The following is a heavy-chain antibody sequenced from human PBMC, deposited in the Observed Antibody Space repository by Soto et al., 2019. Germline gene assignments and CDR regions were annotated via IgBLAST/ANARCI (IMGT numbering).Heavy chain of an antibody. CDR2: IYPGDSDT. J-gene: IGHJ4*02. CDR1: GYNFNTYW. CDR3: ATSTVSYVDIVSSTTRGYFDH. V-gene: IGHV5-51*01. D-gene: IGHD5-12*01. Sequence: GESRKTSCXGSGYNFNTYWIGWVRQMPGKGLECMALIYPGDSDTRYSPSFEGQVTLSVDRSISTAYLQWSSLKASDTAIYYCATSTVSYVDIVSSTTRGYFDHWGQGTLVTVSS.